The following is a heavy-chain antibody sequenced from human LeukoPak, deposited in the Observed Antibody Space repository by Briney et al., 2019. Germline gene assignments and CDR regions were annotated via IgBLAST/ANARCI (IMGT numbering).Heavy chain of an antibody. J-gene: IGHJ6*03. CDR2: INPNSGGT. Sequence: ASVKVSCKASGYTFTGYYMHWVRQAPGQGLEWMGWINPNSGGTNYAQKFQGRVTMTRDTSISTAYMELSRLRSDDTAVYYCASSSGSYYSFYYYYYMDVWGKGTTVTVS. D-gene: IGHD1-26*01. CDR1: GYTFTGYY. V-gene: IGHV1-2*02. CDR3: ASSSGSYYSFYYYYYMDV.